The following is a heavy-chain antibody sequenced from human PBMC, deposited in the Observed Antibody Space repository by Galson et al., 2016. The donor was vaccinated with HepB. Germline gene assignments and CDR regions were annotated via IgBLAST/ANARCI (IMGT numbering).Heavy chain of an antibody. V-gene: IGHV3-15*01. J-gene: IGHJ4*02. D-gene: IGHD2-2*01. CDR3: TTVMPTQAFDY. Sequence: SLRLSCAASGFAFTSAWMTWVRQAPGKGLEWVGRIKSKTDGETTDYTAPVKGRFTISRDDSKNTLDLQMNSLKSEDTAVYYCTTVMPTQAFDYWGQGILVTVSS. CDR1: GFAFTSAW. CDR2: IKSKTDGETT.